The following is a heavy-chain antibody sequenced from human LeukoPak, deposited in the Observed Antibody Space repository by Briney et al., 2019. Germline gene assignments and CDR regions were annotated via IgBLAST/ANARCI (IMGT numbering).Heavy chain of an antibody. CDR3: AKFGWLLLPDY. V-gene: IGHV3-48*04. D-gene: IGHD3-22*01. CDR1: GFTFSSYS. J-gene: IGHJ4*02. CDR2: ISSSSSTI. Sequence: GGSLRLSCAASGFTFSSYSMNWVRQAPGKGLEWVSYISSSSSTIYYADSVKGRFTISRDNAKNSLYLQMNSLRAEDTAVYYCAKFGWLLLPDYWGQGTLVTVSS.